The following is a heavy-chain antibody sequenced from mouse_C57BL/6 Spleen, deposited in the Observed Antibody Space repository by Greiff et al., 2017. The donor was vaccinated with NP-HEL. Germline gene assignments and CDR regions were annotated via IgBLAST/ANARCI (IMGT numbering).Heavy chain of an antibody. CDR1: GFTFSSYA. D-gene: IGHD1-1*01. Sequence: EVKLMESGEGLVKPGGSLKLSCAASGFTFSSYAMSWVRQTPEKRLEWVAYISSGGDYTYYADTVKGRFTISRDNARNTLYLQMSSLKSEDTAMYYCTRFITTVVAKGYYAMDYWGQGTSVTVSS. J-gene: IGHJ4*01. V-gene: IGHV5-9-1*02. CDR3: TRFITTVVAKGYYAMDY. CDR2: ISSGGDYT.